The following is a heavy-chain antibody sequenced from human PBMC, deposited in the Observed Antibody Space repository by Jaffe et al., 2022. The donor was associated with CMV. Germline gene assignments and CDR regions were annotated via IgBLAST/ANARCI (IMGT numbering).Heavy chain of an antibody. D-gene: IGHD6-19*01. Sequence: ELQLVESGGGLVKPGGSLRLSCAASGFTFSSYNMNWVRQAPGKGLEWVSSIDSSSNYIYYADSVKGRFTISRDNAKNSLYLQMNNLRAEDTAFYYCARDSRMYCSESLCPDGLDYWGQGTLVTVSS. CDR3: ARDSRMYCSESLCPDGLDY. V-gene: IGHV3-21*01. J-gene: IGHJ4*02. CDR2: IDSSSNYI. CDR1: GFTFSSYN.